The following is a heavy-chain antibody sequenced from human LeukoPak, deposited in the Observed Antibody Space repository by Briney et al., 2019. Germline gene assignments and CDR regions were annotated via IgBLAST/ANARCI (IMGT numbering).Heavy chain of an antibody. J-gene: IGHJ6*02. V-gene: IGHV3-7*03. D-gene: IGHD3-16*01. CDR1: GFTFSSSW. CDR2: IKHDGSDK. Sequence: PGGSLRLSCAASGFTFSSSWMSWVRQAPGKGLEWVANIKHDGSDKYYVDSVEGRFTISRDNAKNSLYLQMSNLRAEDTAVYFCARGGGLDVWGQGATVTVSS. CDR3: ARGGGLDV.